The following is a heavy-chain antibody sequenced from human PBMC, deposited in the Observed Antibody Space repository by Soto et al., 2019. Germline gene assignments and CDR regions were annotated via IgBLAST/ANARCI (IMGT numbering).Heavy chain of an antibody. Sequence: QPGGSLRLSCAASGFTFSSYWMHWVRQAPGKGLVWVSRINSDGSSTSYADSVKGRFTISRDNAKNTLYLQMNSLRAEDTAVYYCARVAPGITIFGVVPRYYMDVWGKGTTVTVSS. J-gene: IGHJ6*03. CDR1: GFTFSSYW. D-gene: IGHD3-3*01. CDR3: ARVAPGITIFGVVPRYYMDV. CDR2: INSDGSST. V-gene: IGHV3-74*01.